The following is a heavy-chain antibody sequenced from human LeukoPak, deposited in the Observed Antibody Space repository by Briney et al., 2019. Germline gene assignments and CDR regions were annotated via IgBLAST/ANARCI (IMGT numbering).Heavy chain of an antibody. CDR2: ISSSSGTI. CDR1: GFTFSSYS. CDR3: ARVDYFES. V-gene: IGHV3-48*02. J-gene: IGHJ4*02. Sequence: PGGSLRLSCAVSGFTFSSYSMSWVRQAPGKGLEWLSYISSSSGTIYYADSVKGRFTISRDNAKNSLYLQMNSLRDEDTAVYYCARVDYFESWGQGTLVTVSS.